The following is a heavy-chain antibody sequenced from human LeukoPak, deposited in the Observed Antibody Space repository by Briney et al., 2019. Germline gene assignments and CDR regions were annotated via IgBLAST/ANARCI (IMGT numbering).Heavy chain of an antibody. CDR1: GGSISNYH. CDR2: IYYSGST. J-gene: IGHJ5*02. V-gene: IGHV4-59*01. Sequence: SETLSLTCTVSGGSISNYHWSWIRQPPGKGLEWIGYIYYSGSTNYNPSLKSRVTISVDTSKNQFSLKLSSVTAADTAVYYCARELEYCSSTSCYENWFDPWGQGTLVTVSS. CDR3: ARELEYCSSTSCYENWFDP. D-gene: IGHD2-2*01.